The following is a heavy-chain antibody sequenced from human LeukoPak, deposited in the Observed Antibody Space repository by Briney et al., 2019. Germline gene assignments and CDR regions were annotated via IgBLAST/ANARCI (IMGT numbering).Heavy chain of an antibody. CDR1: GGSFSGYY. CDR3: ARGRSKQLERCCYFDY. CDR2: INHSGST. D-gene: IGHD6-6*01. J-gene: IGHJ4*02. V-gene: IGHV4-34*01. Sequence: SETLSLTCAVYGGSFSGYYWSWIRQPPGKGLEWIGEINHSGSTNYNPSLKSRVTISVDTSKNQFSLKLSSVTAADTAVYYCARGRSKQLERCCYFDYWGQGTLVTVSS.